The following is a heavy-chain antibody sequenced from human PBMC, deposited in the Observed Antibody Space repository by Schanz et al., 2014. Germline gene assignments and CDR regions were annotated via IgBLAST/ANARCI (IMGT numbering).Heavy chain of an antibody. V-gene: IGHV3-74*02. CDR3: VKTDAGWRFDY. CDR1: GFTFSSYW. D-gene: IGHD6-19*01. CDR2: INSDGSSA. J-gene: IGHJ4*02. Sequence: EVQLVESGGGLVQPGGSLRLSCAASGFTFSSYWMHWVRQAPGKGLVWISRINSDGSSASYADSVRGRFTISRDNSRNTVYLQMNNVGVDDTATYYCVKTDAGWRFDYWGQGTLVIVSS.